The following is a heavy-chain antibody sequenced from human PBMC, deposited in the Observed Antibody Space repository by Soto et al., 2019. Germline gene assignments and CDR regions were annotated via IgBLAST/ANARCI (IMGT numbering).Heavy chain of an antibody. J-gene: IGHJ4*02. D-gene: IGHD6-19*01. CDR1: GFTFSSYA. CDR2: ISGSGGST. Sequence: EVQLLESGGGLVQPGGSLRLSCAASGFTFSSYAMSWVRQAPGKGLEWVSVISGSGGSTYYADSVKGRFTVSRDNSKNTLYLQMNSLRAEDTAVYYCASRTSGWYLDYWGQGTRVTVSS. CDR3: ASRTSGWYLDY. V-gene: IGHV3-23*01.